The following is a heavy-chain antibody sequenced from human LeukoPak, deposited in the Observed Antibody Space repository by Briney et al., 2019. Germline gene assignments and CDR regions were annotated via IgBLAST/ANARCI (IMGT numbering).Heavy chain of an antibody. V-gene: IGHV7-4-1*02. CDR1: GYTFTSYA. CDR2: INTNTGNP. Sequence: ASVKVSCKVSGYTFTSYAMNWVRQAPGQGLEWMGWINTNTGNPTYAQGFTGRFVFSLDTSVSTAYLQISSLKAEDTAVYYCARELGSSGWYHAEYFQHWGQGTLVTVSS. J-gene: IGHJ1*01. CDR3: ARELGSSGWYHAEYFQH. D-gene: IGHD6-19*01.